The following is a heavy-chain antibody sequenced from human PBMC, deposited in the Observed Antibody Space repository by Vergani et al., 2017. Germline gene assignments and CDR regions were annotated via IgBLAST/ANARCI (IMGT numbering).Heavy chain of an antibody. D-gene: IGHD2-2*01. V-gene: IGHV3-23*01. CDR3: AKTVIVVPAAITGIPAYYYYYMDV. J-gene: IGHJ6*03. CDR1: GFTFSSYA. CDR2: FSGSGGST. Sequence: EVQLLESGGGLVQPGGSLRLSCAASGFTFSSYAMSWVRQAPGQGLEWVSAFSGSGGSTYYADSVKGRFTISRDNSKNTLYLQMNSLRAEDTAVYYCAKTVIVVPAAITGIPAYYYYYMDVGGKGTTVTVSS.